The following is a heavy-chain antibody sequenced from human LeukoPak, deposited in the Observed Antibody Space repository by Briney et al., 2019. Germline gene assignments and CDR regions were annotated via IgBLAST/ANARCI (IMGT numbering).Heavy chain of an antibody. Sequence: GASVKVSCKASGYTFTSYDINWVRQATGQGLEWMGWMNPNSGNTGYAQKFQGRVTMTRNTSISTAYMELSSLRSEDTAVYYCARQKNYDSSGYSDYGMDVWGQGTTVTVSS. CDR2: MNPNSGNT. D-gene: IGHD3-22*01. CDR3: ARQKNYDSSGYSDYGMDV. CDR1: GYTFTSYD. V-gene: IGHV1-8*01. J-gene: IGHJ6*02.